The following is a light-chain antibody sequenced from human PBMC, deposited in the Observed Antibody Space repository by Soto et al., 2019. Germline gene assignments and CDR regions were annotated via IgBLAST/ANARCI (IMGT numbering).Light chain of an antibody. J-gene: IGKJ3*01. V-gene: IGKV1-33*01. CDR1: QDISTF. Sequence: DIQMTQSPSSLSASVGDRVSITCQASQDISTFLNWYQQKPVQAPKLLIYDASNLEPRVPSRFSASGSGKDFTLTITRLHCEDGAAYYYQQFEDIPPSCGPGSTVDI. CDR3: QQFEDIPPS. CDR2: DAS.